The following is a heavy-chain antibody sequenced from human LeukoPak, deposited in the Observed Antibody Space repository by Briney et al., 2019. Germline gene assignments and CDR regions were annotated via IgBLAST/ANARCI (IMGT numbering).Heavy chain of an antibody. J-gene: IGHJ4*02. V-gene: IGHV1-2*02. CDR1: GYTFTGYY. Sequence: ASVKVSCKASGYTFTGYYMHWVRQAPGQGLEWMGWINPNSGGTNYAQKLQGRVTMTTDTSTSTAYMELRSLRSDDTAVYYCATVRLVRGVIILYYFDYWGQGTLVTVSS. D-gene: IGHD3-10*01. CDR2: INPNSGGT. CDR3: ATVRLVRGVIILYYFDY.